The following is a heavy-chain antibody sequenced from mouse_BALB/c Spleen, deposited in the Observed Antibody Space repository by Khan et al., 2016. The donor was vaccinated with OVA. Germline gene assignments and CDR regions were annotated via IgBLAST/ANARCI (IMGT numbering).Heavy chain of an antibody. J-gene: IGHJ4*01. CDR2: LYPGDDST. V-gene: IGHV1S56*01. CDR1: GYTFTSSD. Sequence: QVQLQQSGPELVKPGALVKISCKASGYTFTSSDINWVKQRPGQGLEWIGWLYPGDDSTNYNEKFKGMATLTADKSFNTAYIQLSSLTCENTAVYFCARGGLREVGMDYWGQGTSVTVSS. D-gene: IGHD2-4*01. CDR3: ARGGLREVGMDY.